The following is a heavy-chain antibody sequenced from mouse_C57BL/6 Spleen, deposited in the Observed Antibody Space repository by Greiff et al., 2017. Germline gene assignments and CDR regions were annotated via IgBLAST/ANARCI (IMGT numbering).Heavy chain of an antibody. D-gene: IGHD1-1*01. CDR3: AGCDYYGYAMDY. V-gene: IGHV1-54*01. J-gene: IGHJ4*01. Sequence: VQLQQSGAELVRPGTSVKVSCKASGYAFTNYLIEWVKQRPGQGLEWIGVINPGSGGTNYNEKFKGKATLAADKSSSTAYMQLSSLTSEYSAVYFCAGCDYYGYAMDYWGQGTSVTVSS. CDR1: GYAFTNYL. CDR2: INPGSGGT.